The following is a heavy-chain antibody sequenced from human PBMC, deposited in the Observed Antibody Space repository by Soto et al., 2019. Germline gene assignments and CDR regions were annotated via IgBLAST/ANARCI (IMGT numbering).Heavy chain of an antibody. V-gene: IGHV3-53*01. J-gene: IGHJ5*02. Sequence: GGSLRLSCAASGFTVSSNDMSWVRQAPGKGLEWVSVIYSGGSTYYADSVKGRSTISRDNSKNQLYLQMNSLRAEDTAVYYCARERAVAGADWFDPWGQGTLVTVSS. D-gene: IGHD6-19*01. CDR3: ARERAVAGADWFDP. CDR2: IYSGGST. CDR1: GFTVSSND.